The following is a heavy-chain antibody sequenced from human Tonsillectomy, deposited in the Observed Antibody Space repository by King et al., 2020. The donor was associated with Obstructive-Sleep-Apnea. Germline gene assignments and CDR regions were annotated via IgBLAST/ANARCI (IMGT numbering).Heavy chain of an antibody. CDR2: IYYSGST. CDR3: ARSSITMIVVPPFDY. D-gene: IGHD3-22*01. J-gene: IGHJ4*02. Sequence: QLQESGPGLVKPSQTLSLTCTVSGGSISSGGYYWRWIRQHPGKGLEWIGYIYYSGSTYYNPSLKSRVTISVDTSKNQFSLKLSSVTAADTAVYYCARSSITMIVVPPFDYWGQGTLVTVSS. V-gene: IGHV4-31*03. CDR1: GGSISSGGYY.